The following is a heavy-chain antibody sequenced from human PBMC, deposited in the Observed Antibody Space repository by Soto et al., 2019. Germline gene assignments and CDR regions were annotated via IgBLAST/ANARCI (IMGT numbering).Heavy chain of an antibody. V-gene: IGHV1-69*06. D-gene: IGHD3-3*01. J-gene: IGHJ4*02. CDR1: GGTSTRYD. CDR3: NRGSEYDFWSGYL. CDR2: IVPMFGTS. Sequence: QERLVQSGAEVRKPGSSVKVSCKVTGGTSTRYDINWLRQAPGQGLEWMGGIVPMFGTSKYAQKFQGRVTITADTSTNIAYMELRSLRSEDTAVYYCNRGSEYDFWSGYLWGQGTLVSVSS.